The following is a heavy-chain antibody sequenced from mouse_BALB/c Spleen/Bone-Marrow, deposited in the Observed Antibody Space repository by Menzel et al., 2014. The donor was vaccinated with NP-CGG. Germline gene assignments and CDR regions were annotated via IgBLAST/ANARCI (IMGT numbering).Heavy chain of an antibody. J-gene: IGHJ3*01. V-gene: IGHV4-1*02. CDR3: ARLGYYGGFAY. CDR2: INPDSSTI. D-gene: IGHD2-3*01. Sequence: EVKLMESGGGLVQPGGSLKLSCAASGFDFSGFWMGWVRQAPGKGLEWIGEINPDSSTINYTPSLKDRFIISRDNAKNTLYLQRSKVRSEDTALYYCARLGYYGGFAYWGQGTLGTVSA. CDR1: GFDFSGFW.